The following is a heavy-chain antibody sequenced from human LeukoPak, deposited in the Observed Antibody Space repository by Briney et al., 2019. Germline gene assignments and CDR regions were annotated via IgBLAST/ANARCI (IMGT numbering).Heavy chain of an antibody. Sequence: SETLSLTCTVSGGSISSGGYYWSWTRQHPGKGLEWIRYIYYSGSTYYNPSLKSRVTISVDTSKNQFSLKLISVTAADTAMYYCARLSSSGSYYNGPFDYWGQGTLVTVSS. CDR2: IYYSGST. D-gene: IGHD3-10*01. V-gene: IGHV4-31*03. CDR1: GGSISSGGYY. CDR3: ARLSSSGSYYNGPFDY. J-gene: IGHJ4*02.